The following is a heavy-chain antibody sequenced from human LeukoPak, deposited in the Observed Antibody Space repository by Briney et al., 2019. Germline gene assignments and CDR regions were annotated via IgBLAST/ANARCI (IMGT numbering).Heavy chain of an antibody. V-gene: IGHV4-59*01. D-gene: IGHD5-18*01. J-gene: IGHJ5*02. CDR1: GGSIRSYY. CDR3: ARDGYSYGLGWFDP. Sequence: SETLSLTCTGSGGSIRSYYWSWIRQPPGRGLEWIGYIYYSGSTNYNHSLKSRVTISVDTSKNQFSLRLTSVTAADTAVYICARDGYSYGLGWFDPWGQGTLVTVSS. CDR2: IYYSGST.